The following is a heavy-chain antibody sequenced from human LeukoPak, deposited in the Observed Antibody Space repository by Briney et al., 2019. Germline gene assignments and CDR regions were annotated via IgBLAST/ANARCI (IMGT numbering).Heavy chain of an antibody. Sequence: GGSLRLSCAASGFTFSTYNMNWVRQAPGKGLEWVSSISGSSSYIYYADSVKGRFSISRDNAKNSLYLQMNSLRAEDTAVYYCARGADRMVRGPPSAFDIWGQGTMVTVSS. CDR2: ISGSSSYI. D-gene: IGHD3-10*01. V-gene: IGHV3-21*01. CDR3: ARGADRMVRGPPSAFDI. CDR1: GFTFSTYN. J-gene: IGHJ3*02.